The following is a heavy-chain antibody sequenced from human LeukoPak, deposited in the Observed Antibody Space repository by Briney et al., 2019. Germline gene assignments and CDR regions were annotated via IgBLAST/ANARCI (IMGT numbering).Heavy chain of an antibody. Sequence: GGSLRLSCAASGFTFSNAWMSWVRQAPGKGLEWVGRIKSKTDGGTTDYAAPVKGRFTISRDDSKNTLYLQMNSLKTEDTAVYYCTTDLVQLWLRDYWGQGTLVTVSS. V-gene: IGHV3-15*01. J-gene: IGHJ4*02. CDR2: IKSKTDGGTT. D-gene: IGHD5-18*01. CDR1: GFTFSNAW. CDR3: TTDLVQLWLRDY.